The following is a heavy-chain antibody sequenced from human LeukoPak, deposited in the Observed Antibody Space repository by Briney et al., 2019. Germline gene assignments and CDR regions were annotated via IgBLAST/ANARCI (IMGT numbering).Heavy chain of an antibody. Sequence: GGSLRLSCTASGFSFSSYSMNWVRQAPGKGLEWVAYIAYTGTIHYADSVRGRFAISRDNAKSSLYMQLNSLRAEDTAVYYCARDPHSLDYWGQGTLVTVSS. CDR3: ARDPHSLDY. J-gene: IGHJ4*02. CDR2: IAYTGTI. CDR1: GFSFSSYS. V-gene: IGHV3-48*01.